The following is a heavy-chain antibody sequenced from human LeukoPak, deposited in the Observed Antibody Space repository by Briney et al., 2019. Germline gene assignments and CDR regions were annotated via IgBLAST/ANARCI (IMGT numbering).Heavy chain of an antibody. D-gene: IGHD3-22*01. CDR3: ARGARDSSGSRGLDY. V-gene: IGHV1-18*01. CDR1: GYTFTSYG. J-gene: IGHJ4*02. CDR2: ISAYNGNT. Sequence: GASVKVSCKASGYTFTSYGISWVRQAPGQGLEWMGWISAYNGNTNYAQKLQGRVTITRNTSISTAYMELSSLRSEDTAVYYCARGARDSSGSRGLDYWGQGTLVTVSS.